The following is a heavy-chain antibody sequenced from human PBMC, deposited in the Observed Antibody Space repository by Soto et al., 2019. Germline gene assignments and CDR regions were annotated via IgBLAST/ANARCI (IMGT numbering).Heavy chain of an antibody. CDR3: AKACSSTSCYVGPYYYYGMDV. V-gene: IGHV3-23*01. D-gene: IGHD2-2*01. J-gene: IGHJ6*02. CDR1: GFTFGSYA. CDR2: ISGSGGST. Sequence: GGSLRLSCAASGFTFGSYAMSWVRQAPGKGLEWVSAISGSGGSTYYADSVKGRFTISRDNSKNTLYLQMNSLRAEDTAVYYCAKACSSTSCYVGPYYYYGMDVWGQGTTVTVSS.